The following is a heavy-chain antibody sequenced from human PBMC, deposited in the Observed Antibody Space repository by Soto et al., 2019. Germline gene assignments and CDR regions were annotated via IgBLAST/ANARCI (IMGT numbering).Heavy chain of an antibody. J-gene: IGHJ6*02. V-gene: IGHV3-30-3*01. CDR3: AREISSGWTEYYYYGMDV. Sequence: GSLRLSCAASGFTFSSYAMHWVRQAPGKGLEWVAVISYDGSNKYYADSVKGRFTISRDNSKNTLYLQMNSLRAEDTAVYYCAREISSGWTEYYYYGMDVWGQGTTVTVSS. D-gene: IGHD6-19*01. CDR1: GFTFSSYA. CDR2: ISYDGSNK.